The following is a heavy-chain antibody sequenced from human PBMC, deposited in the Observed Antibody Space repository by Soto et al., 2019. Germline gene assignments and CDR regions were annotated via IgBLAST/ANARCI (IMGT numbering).Heavy chain of an antibody. CDR3: AKILAAHYYGMDV. Sequence: ALRLSCAASGFTFSSYAMSWVRQAPGKGLEWVSAISGSGGSTYYADSVKGRFTISRDNSKNTLYLQMNSLRAEDTAVYYCAKILAAHYYGMDVWGQGTTVTVSS. CDR2: ISGSGGST. V-gene: IGHV3-23*01. CDR1: GFTFSSYA. D-gene: IGHD6-13*01. J-gene: IGHJ6*02.